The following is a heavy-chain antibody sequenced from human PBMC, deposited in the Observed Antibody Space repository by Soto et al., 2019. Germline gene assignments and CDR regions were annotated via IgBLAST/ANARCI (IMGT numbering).Heavy chain of an antibody. CDR1: GFTVSSNY. J-gene: IGHJ6*02. V-gene: IGHV3-53*01. Sequence: PGGSLRLSCAASGFTVSSNYMSWVRQAPGKGLEWVSVIYSGGSTYYADSVKGRFTTSRDNSKNTLYLQMNSLRAEDTAVYYCARVMVRGGHYYYYGMDVWGQGTTVTVSS. D-gene: IGHD3-10*01. CDR2: IYSGGST. CDR3: ARVMVRGGHYYYYGMDV.